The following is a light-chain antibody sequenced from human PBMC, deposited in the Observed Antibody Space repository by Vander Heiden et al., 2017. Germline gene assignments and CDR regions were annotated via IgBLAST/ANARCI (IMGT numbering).Light chain of an antibody. Sequence: VSPGATVSLSCRASQSISSSLAWYQHKPGQAPRLLIFDASTRAAGIPARFSGSGSGTEFTLTITSLQSEDSAIYFCQQFSSWPPFTFGPGTKVNIK. CDR1: QSISSS. J-gene: IGKJ3*01. CDR2: DAS. V-gene: IGKV3-15*01. CDR3: QQFSSWPPFT.